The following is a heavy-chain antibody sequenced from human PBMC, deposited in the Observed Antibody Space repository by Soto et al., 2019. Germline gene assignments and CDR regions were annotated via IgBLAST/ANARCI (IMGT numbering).Heavy chain of an antibody. CDR1: GFTFSSYG. CDR3: AKEGGGSYSAYFDY. CDR2: ISYDGSNK. V-gene: IGHV3-30*18. Sequence: PGGSLRLSCAASGFTFSSYGMHWVRQAPGKGLEWVAVISYDGSNKYYADSVKGRFTISRDNSKNTLYLQMNSLRAEDTAVYYCAKEGGGSYSAYFDYWGQGTLVTVSS. D-gene: IGHD1-26*01. J-gene: IGHJ4*02.